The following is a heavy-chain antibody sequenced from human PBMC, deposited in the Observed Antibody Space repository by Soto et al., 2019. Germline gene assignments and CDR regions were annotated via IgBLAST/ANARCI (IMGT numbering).Heavy chain of an antibody. J-gene: IGHJ6*03. V-gene: IGHV1-3*01. CDR1: GYTFTSYA. D-gene: IGHD3-10*01. CDR3: ARVQSRTESGSYYNTLNPRSNYYYYYMDV. CDR2: INAGNGNT. Sequence: GASVKVSCKASGYTFTSYAMHWVRQAPGQRLEWMGWINAGNGNTEYSQKFQGRVTITRDTSASTAYMELSSLRSEDTAVYYCARVQSRTESGSYYNTLNPRSNYYYYYMDVWGKGTTVTVSS.